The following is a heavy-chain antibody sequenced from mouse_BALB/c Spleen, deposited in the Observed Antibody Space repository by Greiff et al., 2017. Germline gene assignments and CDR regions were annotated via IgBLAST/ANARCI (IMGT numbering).Heavy chain of an antibody. V-gene: IGHV1S137*01. Sequence: VQLQESGAELVRPGVSVKISCKGSGYTFTDYAMHWVKQSHAKSLEWIGVISTYYGDASYNQKFKGKATMTVDKSSSTAYMELARLTSEDSAIYYCARWAGYFDVWGAGTTVTVSS. CDR3: ARWAGYFDV. CDR2: ISTYYGDA. J-gene: IGHJ1*01. CDR1: GYTFTDYA. D-gene: IGHD3-3*01.